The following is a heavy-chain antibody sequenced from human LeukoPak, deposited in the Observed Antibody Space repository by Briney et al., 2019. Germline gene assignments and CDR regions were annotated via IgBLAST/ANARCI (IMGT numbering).Heavy chain of an antibody. CDR3: AREGLRGTFDY. V-gene: IGHV3-48*03. Sequence: GGSLRLSCAASGFTFSSYSMKWVRQVPGKGLEWVSYISSSGSTIYYADSVKGRFTISRDNAKNSLYLQMNSLRAEDTAVYYCAREGLRGTFDYWGQGTLVTVSS. J-gene: IGHJ4*02. D-gene: IGHD5-12*01. CDR2: ISSSGSTI. CDR1: GFTFSSYS.